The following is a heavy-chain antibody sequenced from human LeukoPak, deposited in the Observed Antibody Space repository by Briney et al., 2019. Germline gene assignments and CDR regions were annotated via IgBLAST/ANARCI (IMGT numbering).Heavy chain of an antibody. D-gene: IGHD6-19*01. CDR2: ISYDGSNK. CDR1: GFTFSSYG. CDR3: AKDAAAVAGTSGDY. V-gene: IGHV3-30*18. J-gene: IGHJ4*02. Sequence: PGGSLRLSCAASGFTFSSYGMHWVRQAPGKGLEWVAVISYDGSNKYYADSVKGRFTISRDNSKNTLYLQMNSLRAEDTAVYYCAKDAAAVAGTSGDYWGQGTLVTVSS.